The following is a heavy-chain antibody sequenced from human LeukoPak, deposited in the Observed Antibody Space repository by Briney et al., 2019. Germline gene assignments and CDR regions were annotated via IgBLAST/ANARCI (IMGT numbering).Heavy chain of an antibody. CDR3: ARRPLATTYFDY. D-gene: IGHD5-24*01. Sequence: SETLSLTCTVSGGSISSYYWSWIRQPPGKGLEWIGYIYYSGSTNYNPSLKSRVTISVDTSKNQFSLKLSSVTAADTAVYYCARRPLATTYFDYWGQGTLVTVSS. CDR1: GGSISSYY. J-gene: IGHJ4*02. V-gene: IGHV4-59*08. CDR2: IYYSGST.